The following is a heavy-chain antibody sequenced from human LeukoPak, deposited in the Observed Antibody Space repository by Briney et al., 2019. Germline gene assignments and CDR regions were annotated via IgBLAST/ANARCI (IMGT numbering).Heavy chain of an antibody. J-gene: IGHJ4*02. Sequence: PGGSLRLSCAASGFTFDHYAMHWVRQVPGKGLEWVSGISWNSGSIGYADSVKGRFTISRDNAKNSLYLQMNSLRAEDTALYYCAKVGMAEGLDYWGQGTLVTVSS. CDR1: GFTFDHYA. CDR3: AKVGMAEGLDY. V-gene: IGHV3-9*01. D-gene: IGHD5-24*01. CDR2: ISWNSGSI.